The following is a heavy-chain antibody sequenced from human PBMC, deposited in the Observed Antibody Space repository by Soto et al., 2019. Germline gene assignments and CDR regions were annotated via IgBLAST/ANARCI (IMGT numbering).Heavy chain of an antibody. Sequence: GGSVKVSCKASGYTFTSYDINWVRQATGQGLEWMGWMNPNSGNTGYAQKFQGRVTMTRNTSISTAYMELSSLRSEDTAVYYCARGWAGLVPAAIGYYYYGMDVWGQGTTVTVSS. D-gene: IGHD2-2*01. V-gene: IGHV1-8*01. CDR3: ARGWAGLVPAAIGYYYYGMDV. CDR2: MNPNSGNT. J-gene: IGHJ6*02. CDR1: GYTFTSYD.